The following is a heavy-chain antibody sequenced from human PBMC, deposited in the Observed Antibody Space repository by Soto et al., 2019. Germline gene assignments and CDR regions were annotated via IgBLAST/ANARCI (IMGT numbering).Heavy chain of an antibody. CDR3: VKNSGWFNT. D-gene: IGHD3-10*01. J-gene: IGHJ5*02. V-gene: IGHV3-23*01. Sequence: QLLQSGGGLVQPGGALTLSCAASGFSFGTTDMSWVRQAPGDGLEWVSTIDGSGGITYYADSVKGRFTISRDNSRNTVYLQMTSLRGDDTALYYCVKNSGWFNTWGQGALLTVSS. CDR2: IDGSGGIT. CDR1: GFSFGTTD.